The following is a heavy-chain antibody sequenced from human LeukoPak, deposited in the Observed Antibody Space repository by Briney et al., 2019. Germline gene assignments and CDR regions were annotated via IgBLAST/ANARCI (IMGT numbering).Heavy chain of an antibody. CDR1: GGSISSGSYY. D-gene: IGHD1-26*01. Sequence: SQTLSLTCTVSGGSISSGSYYWSWIRQPAGKGLEWIGRIYTSGSTNYNPSLKSRVTISVDTSKNQFSLKLSPVTAADTAVYYCARTYSGSPQYFQHRGQGTLVTVSS. CDR2: IYTSGST. J-gene: IGHJ1*01. V-gene: IGHV4-61*02. CDR3: ARTYSGSPQYFQH.